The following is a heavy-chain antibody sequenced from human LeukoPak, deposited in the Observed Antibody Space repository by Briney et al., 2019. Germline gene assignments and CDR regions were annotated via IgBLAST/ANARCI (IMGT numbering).Heavy chain of an antibody. J-gene: IGHJ5*02. CDR3: ARDGRDGYNS. Sequence: SGKASSRDRMWSALVALGLKIEWMGWISAYNGNTNYAQKLQGRVTMTTDTSTSTAYMELRSLRSDDTAVYYCARDGRDGYNSWGQGTLVTVSS. CDR2: ISAYNGNT. CDR1: GKASSRDR. V-gene: IGHV1-18*01. D-gene: IGHD5-24*01.